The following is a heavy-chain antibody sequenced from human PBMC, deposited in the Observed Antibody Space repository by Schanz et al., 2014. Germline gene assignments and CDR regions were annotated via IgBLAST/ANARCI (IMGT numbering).Heavy chain of an antibody. CDR2: INSVGSNT. CDR3: AASSGWHPSTDY. Sequence: EVQLVESGGGLIQPGGSLRLSCAASGFGFSSYWMHWVRQDPGKGLVWVARINSVGSNTNYADSVKGRFTISRDNAKSSLYLQMNSLRVEDTAVYYCAASSGWHPSTDYWGQGTLVTVSS. D-gene: IGHD6-19*01. V-gene: IGHV3-74*02. CDR1: GFGFSSYW. J-gene: IGHJ4*02.